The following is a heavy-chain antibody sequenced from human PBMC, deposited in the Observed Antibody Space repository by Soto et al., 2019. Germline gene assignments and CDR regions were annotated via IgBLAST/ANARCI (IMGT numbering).Heavy chain of an antibody. Sequence: ASVKVSCKASGYTFTSYDINWVRQAAGQGLEWMGWMNPNSGNTGYAQKFQGRVTMTRNTSISTAYMELSSLRSEDTAVYYCARGIFGVARLPRYVYWGQGTLVTVSS. CDR3: ARGIFGVARLPRYVY. D-gene: IGHD3-3*01. V-gene: IGHV1-8*01. J-gene: IGHJ4*02. CDR1: GYTFTSYD. CDR2: MNPNSGNT.